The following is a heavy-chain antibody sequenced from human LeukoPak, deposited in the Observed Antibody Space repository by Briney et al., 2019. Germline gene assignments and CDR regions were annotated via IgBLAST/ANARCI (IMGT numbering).Heavy chain of an antibody. CDR3: AKLLRPTTESLYCSSTNCYSAPLGP. J-gene: IGHJ5*02. Sequence: GGSLRLSCTASGXIFDDYAVHWFRQAPGKGLEWVSLVSGDGLSTYYADSVKGRFAISRDNSKNRLYLQMNSLRAEDTAVYYCAKLLRPTTESLYCSSTNCYSAPLGPWGQGTLVTVSS. CDR2: VSGDGLST. CDR1: GXIFDDYA. D-gene: IGHD2-2*02. V-gene: IGHV3-43*02.